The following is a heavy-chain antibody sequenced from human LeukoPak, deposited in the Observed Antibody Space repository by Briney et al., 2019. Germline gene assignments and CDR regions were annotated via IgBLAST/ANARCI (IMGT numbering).Heavy chain of an antibody. J-gene: IGHJ4*02. CDR2: INHSGST. D-gene: IGHD6-6*01. Sequence: PSETLSLTCAVYGGSFSDYYWNWIRQPPGKGLEWIGEINHSGSTNYNPSLKTRVTISVDTSKNQFSLKLNSVTAADTAVYFCAKTPTALVRGGYYFDSWGQGTLVTVSS. CDR1: GGSFSDYY. V-gene: IGHV4-34*01. CDR3: AKTPTALVRGGYYFDS.